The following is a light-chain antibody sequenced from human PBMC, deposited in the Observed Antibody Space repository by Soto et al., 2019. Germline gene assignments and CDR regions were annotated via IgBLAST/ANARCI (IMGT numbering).Light chain of an antibody. CDR2: AAS. Sequence: EIVVTQSPGILSVSPGDRATLSCRASQSVGRNLAWYQQKPGQAPTLLIYAASTRATGLPARFSGSGCGTDFTLTISSLQSEDFAVYYCQEYSNWPLFTFGPGTRVDIK. CDR3: QEYSNWPLFT. J-gene: IGKJ3*01. CDR1: QSVGRN. V-gene: IGKV3-15*01.